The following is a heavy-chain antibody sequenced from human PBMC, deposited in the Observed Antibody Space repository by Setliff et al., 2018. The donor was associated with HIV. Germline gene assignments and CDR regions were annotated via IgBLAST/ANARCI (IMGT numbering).Heavy chain of an antibody. CDR1: GGSMSGYY. CDR3: ARDPGYTSGSTFHFDY. CDR2: IYSSGST. J-gene: IGHJ4*02. V-gene: IGHV4-4*07. D-gene: IGHD5-18*01. Sequence: PSETLSLTCSVSGGSMSGYYWNWIRQPAGKGLEWIGRIYSSGSTNHNPSLKSRVTMSVDTSKNQFSLSLSSVTAADTAVYFCARDPGYTSGSTFHFDYWGQGTLGTV.